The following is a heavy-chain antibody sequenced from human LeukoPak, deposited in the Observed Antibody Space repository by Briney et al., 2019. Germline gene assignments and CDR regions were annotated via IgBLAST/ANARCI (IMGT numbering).Heavy chain of an antibody. J-gene: IGHJ4*02. Sequence: GGSLRLSCAASGFTFNTFGMHWVRQAPGKGLEWVAFLRYDGSNKFYADSVRGRFTISRDNSDNTVYLQMDSLRDEDTALYFCAKDSWSTASHQLSSRLGLVDYWGQGTLVTVSS. CDR3: AKDSWSTASHQLSSRLGLVDY. CDR2: LRYDGSNK. D-gene: IGHD6-6*01. V-gene: IGHV3-30*02. CDR1: GFTFNTFG.